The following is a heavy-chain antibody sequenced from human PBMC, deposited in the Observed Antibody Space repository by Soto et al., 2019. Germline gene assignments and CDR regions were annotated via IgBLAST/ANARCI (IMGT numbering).Heavy chain of an antibody. CDR1: GFTFSTYA. D-gene: IGHD4-17*01. CDR3: AKDRYGDYGGIDY. V-gene: IGHV3-23*01. Sequence: GGSLRLSCAASGFTFSTYAMIWFRQAPGKGLEWVSVITGSGGSTYYADSVKGRFTISRDTSKNTLFLQMNSLRAEDTAVYYCAKDRYGDYGGIDYWGQGTMVTVS. CDR2: ITGSGGST. J-gene: IGHJ4*02.